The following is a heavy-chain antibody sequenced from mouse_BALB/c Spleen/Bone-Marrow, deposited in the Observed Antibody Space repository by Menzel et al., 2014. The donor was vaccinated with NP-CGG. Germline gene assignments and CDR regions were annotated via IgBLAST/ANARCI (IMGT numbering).Heavy chain of an antibody. CDR3: ARNPHYYAMDY. CDR2: IYPEDGDT. V-gene: IGHV1-82*01. J-gene: IGHJ4*01. CDR1: GYTFSYSW. Sequence: QVQLQQSGPELVKPGASVKISCKTSGYTFSYSWMNWVRQRPGQGLEWIGRIYPEDGDTNYNGRFKGKATLTADKSSNTTHMQLSSLTSVDSAVYFCARNPHYYAMDYWGQGTSVTVSS.